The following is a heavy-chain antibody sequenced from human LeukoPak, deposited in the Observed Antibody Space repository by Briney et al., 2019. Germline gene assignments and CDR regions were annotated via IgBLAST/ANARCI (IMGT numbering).Heavy chain of an antibody. CDR1: GYRFTNYW. J-gene: IGHJ6*03. D-gene: IGHD6-13*01. V-gene: IGHV5-51*01. Sequence: VESLKISCKGSGYRFTNYWIGWVRQMPGKGLEGMGIIYPGDSDTRYSPSFQGQVTISADKSISTAYLQWSSLKASDTVMYYCARLGRLTAAAGIDVYYYYMDVWGKGTTVTVSS. CDR3: ARLGRLTAAAGIDVYYYYMDV. CDR2: IYPGDSDT.